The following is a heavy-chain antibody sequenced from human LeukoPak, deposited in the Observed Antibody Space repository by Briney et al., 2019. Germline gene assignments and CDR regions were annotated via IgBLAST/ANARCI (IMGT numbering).Heavy chain of an antibody. CDR1: GFTFSSYW. D-gene: IGHD3-3*01. CDR3: ARNSFGVVIIRYFDY. V-gene: IGHV3-23*01. J-gene: IGHJ4*02. Sequence: PGGSLRLSCAASGFTFSSYWMSWVRQAPGKGLEWVSAISNNGGYTYYADSVQGRFTISRDNSKSTLCLQMNSLRAEDTAVYYCARNSFGVVIIRYFDYWGQGTLVTVSS. CDR2: ISNNGGYT.